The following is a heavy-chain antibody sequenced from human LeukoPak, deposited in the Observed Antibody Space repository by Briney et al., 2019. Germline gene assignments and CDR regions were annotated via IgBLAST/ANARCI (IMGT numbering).Heavy chain of an antibody. V-gene: IGHV4-38-2*01. CDR2: NCHSGST. CDR1: GYSLSSGYY. CDR3: ARSPTIYYDSSGYITPDYFDC. J-gene: IGHJ4*02. D-gene: IGHD3-22*01. Sequence: PSETLSLTCAISGYSLSSGYYWALIRQPPGKGLEWVGSNCHSGSTYYNPSLKRRVTISVDTSKNHFSLMLTSVTAADTAVYYCARSPTIYYDSSGYITPDYFDCWGQGTLVTVSS.